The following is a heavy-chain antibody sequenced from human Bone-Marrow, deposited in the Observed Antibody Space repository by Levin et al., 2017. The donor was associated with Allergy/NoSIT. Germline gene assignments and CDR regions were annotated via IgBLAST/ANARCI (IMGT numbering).Heavy chain of an antibody. V-gene: IGHV3-53*01. Sequence: GGSLRLSCAASGLSVTDNYMTWVRQSPGKGLEWVSVIYSGGNIHYADSVKGRFTIPRDRSKNTLYLQMNSLRVEDTAKYYCARVNYPSGTYSYYCYMDVWGTGTTVAVSS. D-gene: IGHD5-24*01. CDR2: IYSGGNI. CDR3: ARVNYPSGTYSYYCYMDV. CDR1: GLSVTDNY. J-gene: IGHJ6*03.